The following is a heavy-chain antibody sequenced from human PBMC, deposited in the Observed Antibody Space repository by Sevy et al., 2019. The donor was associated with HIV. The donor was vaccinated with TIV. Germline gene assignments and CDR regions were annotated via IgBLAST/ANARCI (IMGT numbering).Heavy chain of an antibody. V-gene: IGHV1-69*01. CDR1: GDTFRKYV. CDR3: ARDMTCGGDCYYFDN. CDR2: IIPVYGTT. Sequence: ASVKVSCKASGDTFRKYVISWVRQAPGQGLEWMGGIIPVYGTTNYAQKFQARVTFTADASTSTVYMELSRLRSEDTAVYYCARDMTCGGDCYYFDNWGQGTLVTVPS. J-gene: IGHJ4*02. D-gene: IGHD2-21*02.